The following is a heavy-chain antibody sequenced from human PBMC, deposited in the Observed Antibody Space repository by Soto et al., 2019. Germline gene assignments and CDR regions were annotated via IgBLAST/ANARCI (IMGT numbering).Heavy chain of an antibody. CDR1: GGSISSYY. CDR3: ARVQSTRWGYCYAVDV. J-gene: IGHJ6*01. V-gene: IGHV4-59*01. CDR2: ISYSGST. D-gene: IGHD2-15*01. Sequence: PSETLSLTCRISGGSISSYYWNWIRQAPGKGLEWIGFISYSGSTNYNPALTSRVTISVDTSKDQISLRLNSVTAADTAVYYCARVQSTRWGYCYAVDVWGQEPTMAVYS.